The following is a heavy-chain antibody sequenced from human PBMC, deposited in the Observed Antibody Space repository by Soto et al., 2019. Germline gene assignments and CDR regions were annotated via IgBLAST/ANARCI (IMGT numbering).Heavy chain of an antibody. J-gene: IGHJ4*02. CDR3: ATYTAYAKYYPDF. D-gene: IGHD3-10*01. V-gene: IGHV4-4*09. CDR1: GGSISSYY. CDR2: IYPSGTI. Sequence: SETLSLTCTVSGGSISSYYWSWIRQPPGKGLEWIGYIYPSGTIFYNPSLNSRVTISIDTSNNQFSLRLSSVSAADTAVYFCATYTAYAKYYPDFWGRGALVTVSS.